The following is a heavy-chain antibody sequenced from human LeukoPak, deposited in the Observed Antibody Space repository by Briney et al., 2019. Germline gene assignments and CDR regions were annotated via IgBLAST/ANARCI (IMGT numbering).Heavy chain of an antibody. D-gene: IGHD1-26*01. CDR2: ISYDGSNK. V-gene: IGHV3-30*18. Sequence: GRSLRLSCAASGFTFSSYGMHWVRQAPGKGLEWVAVISYDGSNKYYADSVKGRFTISRDNPKNTLYLQMNSLRAEDTAVYYCAKEGSFSGSYSYYFDYWGQGTLVTVSS. CDR1: GFTFSSYG. J-gene: IGHJ4*02. CDR3: AKEGSFSGSYSYYFDY.